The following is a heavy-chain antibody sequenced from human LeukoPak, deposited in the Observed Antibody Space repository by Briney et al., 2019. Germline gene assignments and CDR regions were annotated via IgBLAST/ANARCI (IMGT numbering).Heavy chain of an antibody. CDR2: IGISSNKI. D-gene: IGHD1-26*01. V-gene: IGHV3-21*04. CDR3: ASTYSGSYPLFDY. J-gene: IGHJ4*02. Sequence: MAGGCLRLSCAASGFTLRSYTMNWVRQAPGKGLEWVSSIGISSNKIYYADSVKGRFIISRDNSKNTLYLQMNSLRAEDTAVYYCASTYSGSYPLFDYWGQGTLVTVSS. CDR1: GFTLRSYT.